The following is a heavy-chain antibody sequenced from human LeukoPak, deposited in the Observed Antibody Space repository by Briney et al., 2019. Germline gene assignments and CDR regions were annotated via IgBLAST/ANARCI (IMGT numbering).Heavy chain of an antibody. Sequence: SVKVSCKASGGTFSSYAISWVRQAPGQGLEWMGGIIPIFGTANYAQKFQGRVTITADKSTSTAYMELSSLRSEDTAVYYCARDNVGYREDLYCSGGSCYSAVDYWGQGTLVTVSS. CDR1: GGTFSSYA. J-gene: IGHJ4*02. CDR3: ARDNVGYREDLYCSGGSCYSAVDY. D-gene: IGHD2-15*01. CDR2: IIPIFGTA. V-gene: IGHV1-69*06.